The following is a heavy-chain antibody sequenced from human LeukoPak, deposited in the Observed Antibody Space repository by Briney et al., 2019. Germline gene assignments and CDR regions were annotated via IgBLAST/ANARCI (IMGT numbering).Heavy chain of an antibody. CDR1: GFTFSSYSMN. V-gene: IGHV4-39*01. D-gene: IGHD3-3*01. CDR3: ARHWSGITIFGVVIMRSWFDP. CDR2: IYYSGST. J-gene: IGHJ5*02. Sequence: PGGSLRLSCAASGFTFSSYSMNLVRQAPGKGLEWIGSIYYSGSTYYDPSLKSRVTISVDTSKNQFSLKLSSVTAADTAVYYCARHWSGITIFGVVIMRSWFDPWGQGTLVTVSS.